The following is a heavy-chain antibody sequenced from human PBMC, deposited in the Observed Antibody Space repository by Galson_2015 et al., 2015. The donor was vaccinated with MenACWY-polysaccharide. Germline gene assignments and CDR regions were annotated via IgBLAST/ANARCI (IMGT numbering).Heavy chain of an antibody. D-gene: IGHD5-18*01. CDR1: GLSSSTPD. J-gene: IGHJ4*02. V-gene: IGHV3-30*18. CDR2: MTDDGRRQ. Sequence: SLRLSCAASGLSSSTPDMHWLRQTQGRGLEWVAHMTDDGRRQYYSDSVKGRFTISRDNSKNTLDLQMNSLRAEDTAVYYCAKTRGGDTASDSWGQGTLVTVSS. CDR3: AKTRGGDTASDS.